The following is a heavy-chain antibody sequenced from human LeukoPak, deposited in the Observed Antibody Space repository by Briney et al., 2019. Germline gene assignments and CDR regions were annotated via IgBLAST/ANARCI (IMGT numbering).Heavy chain of an antibody. V-gene: IGHV3-30*18. Sequence: GGSLRLSCAASGFTFSSYGMHWVRQAPGKGPEWVAVISYDGSKKHYADSVKGRFTISRDKSKNTLYLQMNSLRPEDTAVYYCAKDPWGYCGGDCHSEFDYWGQGTLVTVSS. J-gene: IGHJ4*02. CDR3: AKDPWGYCGGDCHSEFDY. D-gene: IGHD2-21*02. CDR1: GFTFSSYG. CDR2: ISYDGSKK.